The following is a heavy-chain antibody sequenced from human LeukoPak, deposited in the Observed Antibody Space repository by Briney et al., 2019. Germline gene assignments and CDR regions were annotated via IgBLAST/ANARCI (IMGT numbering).Heavy chain of an antibody. CDR2: FDPEDGET. V-gene: IGHV1-24*01. CDR1: GYTLTELS. D-gene: IGHD4-11*01. J-gene: IGHJ1*01. CDR3: ATTVPAPSEYFQH. Sequence: ASVKVSCTVSGYTLTELSMHWVRQAPGKGLEWMGGFDPEDGETIYAQKFQGRVTMTEDTSTDTAYMELSSLRSEDTAVYYCATTVPAPSEYFQHWGQGTLVTVSS.